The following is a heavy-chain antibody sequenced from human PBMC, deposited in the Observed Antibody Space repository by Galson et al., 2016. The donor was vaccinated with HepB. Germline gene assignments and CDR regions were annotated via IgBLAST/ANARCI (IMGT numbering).Heavy chain of an antibody. V-gene: IGHV5-51*01. D-gene: IGHD2-15*01. Sequence: QSGAEVKKPGDSLKISCQGSGYTFTDYWIGWVRQMPGKGLEWMGIIYPGDSDARYSPPFGGQVTISADNSLTTAYLQWSSLKASDTAIYYCARGSIDCSGGSCYSRWFDPWGQGTLVTVSS. J-gene: IGHJ5*02. CDR2: IYPGDSDA. CDR3: ARGSIDCSGGSCYSRWFDP. CDR1: GYTFTDYW.